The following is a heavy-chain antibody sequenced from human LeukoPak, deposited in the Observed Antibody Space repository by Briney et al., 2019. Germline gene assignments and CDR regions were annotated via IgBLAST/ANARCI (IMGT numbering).Heavy chain of an antibody. Sequence: ASVKVSCQASGYNFITIATSWVRQAPGQGLEWMGWSSAYNGDGNFVQKFQGRVTMTTDTSTNTAYMELRSLRYDDTAGYYCARGGPWVVATINDYYLDVWGKGTTVTVSS. CDR3: ARGGPWVVATINDYYLDV. CDR1: GYNFITIA. CDR2: SSAYNGDG. D-gene: IGHD5-24*01. V-gene: IGHV1-18*01. J-gene: IGHJ6*03.